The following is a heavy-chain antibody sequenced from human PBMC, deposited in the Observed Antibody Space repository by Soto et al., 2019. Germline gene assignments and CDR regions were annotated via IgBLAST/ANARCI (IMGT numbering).Heavy chain of an antibody. V-gene: IGHV4-31*03. Sequence: SETLSLTCTVSGGSLSRGGYFWTWIRQQPGKGLEWIGYMYYSGRTHYTASLKSRASISADMSKNQFSLKLNSVTAADTAVYFCARGVSDFGDYNWFDPWGQGTLVTVSS. CDR3: ARGVSDFGDYNWFDP. D-gene: IGHD4-17*01. CDR1: GGSLSRGGYF. J-gene: IGHJ5*02. CDR2: MYYSGRT.